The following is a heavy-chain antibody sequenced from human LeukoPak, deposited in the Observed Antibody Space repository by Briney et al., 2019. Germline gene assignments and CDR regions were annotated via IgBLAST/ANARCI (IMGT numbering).Heavy chain of an antibody. V-gene: IGHV3-72*01. Sequence: GGSLRLSCAASGFTFSSYAMHWVRQAPGKGLEWVGRSKNKANSYITQYAAFVQGRFTISRDDSKNSLYLQINSLKTEDTAVYYCARDDSGQGDYWGQGTLVTVSS. CDR3: ARDDSGQGDY. J-gene: IGHJ4*02. CDR1: GFTFSSYA. D-gene: IGHD5-12*01. CDR2: SKNKANSYIT.